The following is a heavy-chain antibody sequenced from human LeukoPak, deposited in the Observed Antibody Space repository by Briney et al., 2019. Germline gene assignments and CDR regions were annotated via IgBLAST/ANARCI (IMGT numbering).Heavy chain of an antibody. CDR2: INPNSGGT. Sequence: GASVKVSCKASGYTFNNYGISWVRQAPGQGLEWMGWINPNSGGTNYAQKFQGRVTMTRDTSISTAYMELSRLRSDDTAVYYCARVPLYGYYSPLGAFDIWGQGTMVTVSS. J-gene: IGHJ3*02. D-gene: IGHD3-22*01. CDR3: ARVPLYGYYSPLGAFDI. CDR1: GYTFNNYG. V-gene: IGHV1-2*02.